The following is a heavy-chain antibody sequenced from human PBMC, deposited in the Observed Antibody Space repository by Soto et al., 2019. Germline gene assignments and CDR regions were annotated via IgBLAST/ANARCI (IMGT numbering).Heavy chain of an antibody. D-gene: IGHD5-18*01. CDR1: GFTFGDYA. J-gene: IGHJ4*02. V-gene: IGHV3-49*03. CDR2: IRSKAYGGTT. Sequence: GGSLRLSCTASGFTFGDYAMSWFRQAPGKGLEWVGFIRSKAYGGTTEYAASVKGRFTISRDDSKSIAYLQMNSLKTEDTAVYYCTAFYSYRLTLFDYWGQGTLVTVSS. CDR3: TAFYSYRLTLFDY.